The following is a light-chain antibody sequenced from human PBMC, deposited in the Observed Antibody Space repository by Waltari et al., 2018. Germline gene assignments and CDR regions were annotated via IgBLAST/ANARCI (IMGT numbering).Light chain of an antibody. V-gene: IGKV1-39*01. CDR2: AAS. CDR3: QQRDT. J-gene: IGKJ3*01. CDR1: QSISSY. Sequence: DIQMTQSPSSLSASVGDRVTITFRASQSISSYLNWYQQKPGKAPKLLIYAASSLQSGVPSRFSGSGSGTDFTITISSLQPEDFATYYCQQRDTFGPGTKVDIK.